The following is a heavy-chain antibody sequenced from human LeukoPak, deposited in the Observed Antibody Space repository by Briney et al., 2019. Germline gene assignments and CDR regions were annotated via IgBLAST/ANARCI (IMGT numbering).Heavy chain of an antibody. V-gene: IGHV4-34*01. CDR3: AGAPSTIAAAGSSWFDP. CDR1: GGSLIGYY. J-gene: IGHJ5*02. CDR2: INHSGST. Sequence: PSETLSLTCAVYGGSLIGYYWSWIRQPPGKGLEWIGEINHSGSTSYNPSLKSRVTISVDTSKNQFSLKLSSVTAADTAVYYCAGAPSTIAAAGSSWFDPWGQGTLVTVSS. D-gene: IGHD6-13*01.